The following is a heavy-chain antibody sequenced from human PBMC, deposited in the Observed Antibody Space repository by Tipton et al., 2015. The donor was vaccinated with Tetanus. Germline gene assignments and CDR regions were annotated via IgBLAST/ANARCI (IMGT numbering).Heavy chain of an antibody. CDR2: IRGSGGHI. CDR3: ARDNYDSKDFSDY. J-gene: IGHJ4*02. Sequence: GSLRLSCEVSGFIFSSYTMNWVRQAPGKGLEWVSSIRGSGGHIYYADSVKGRFTISTDNTKNHLYLQMNSLRVEDTGLYFCARDNYDSKDFSDYWGQGTLITVPS. D-gene: IGHD3-3*01. CDR1: GFIFSSYT. V-gene: IGHV3-21*04.